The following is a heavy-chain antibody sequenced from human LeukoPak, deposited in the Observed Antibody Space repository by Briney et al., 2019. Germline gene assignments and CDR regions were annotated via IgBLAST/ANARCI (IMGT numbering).Heavy chain of an antibody. D-gene: IGHD1-26*01. CDR1: GDSFSGNF. Sequence: PSETLSLTCAVSGDSFSGNFWTWIRQSPVKVLEWIGEIDNNGITNYNPSLKSRVTMSVDTTRKRFSLRLTSESAADTGVYYCARGGGGAEAFYIDYWGQGSLVTVSS. CDR2: IDNNGIT. J-gene: IGHJ4*02. CDR3: ARGGGGAEAFYIDY. V-gene: IGHV4-34*01.